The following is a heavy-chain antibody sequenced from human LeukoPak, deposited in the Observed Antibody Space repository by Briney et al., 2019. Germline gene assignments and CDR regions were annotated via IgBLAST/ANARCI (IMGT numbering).Heavy chain of an antibody. V-gene: IGHV3-43*01. J-gene: IGHJ4*02. CDR2: MTWDAGTT. Sequence: GGSLRLSCAASGFTFDDYTMHWVRQPPGKGLEWVSLMTWDAGTTYYADSVKGRFTISRDNSKNSLYLQMNSLRSEDTALYYCAKGGQTAARDMDVWGQGTLVTVSS. CDR3: AKGGQTAARDMDV. CDR1: GFTFDDYT. D-gene: IGHD2-2*01.